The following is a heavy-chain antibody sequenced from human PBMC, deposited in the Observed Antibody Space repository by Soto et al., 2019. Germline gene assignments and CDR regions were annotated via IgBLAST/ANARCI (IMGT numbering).Heavy chain of an antibody. D-gene: IGHD5-18*01. J-gene: IGHJ4*02. CDR1: GGSISSSSNY. CDR2: IYYSGST. V-gene: IGHV4-39*01. Sequence: QLQLQESGPGLVKPSETLSLTCTVSGGSISSSSNYWGWIRQPPGKGLEWIGSIYYSGSTNYNPSLESRVTISVDTSRNQFSLKLSSVTAADTAIYFCATHARGYTYGLIDYWGQGTLVTVSS. CDR3: ATHARGYTYGLIDY.